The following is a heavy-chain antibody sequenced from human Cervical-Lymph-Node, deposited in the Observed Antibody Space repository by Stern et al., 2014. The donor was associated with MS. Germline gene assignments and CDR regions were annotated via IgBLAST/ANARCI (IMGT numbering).Heavy chain of an antibody. CDR3: AKGGSGSYLD. CDR2: ISYDGRDK. CDR1: GFVFRRYA. V-gene: IGHV3-30*04. D-gene: IGHD1-26*01. J-gene: IGHJ4*02. Sequence: MQLDDSRGGVVQPGRSLRLSCAASGFVFRRYALHWVRQAPGKGPEWVAVISYDGRDKYYTDSVKGRFTVSRDNSNNTVDLEMNSLRLEDTAVYYCAKGGSGSYLDWGQGSLVTVSS.